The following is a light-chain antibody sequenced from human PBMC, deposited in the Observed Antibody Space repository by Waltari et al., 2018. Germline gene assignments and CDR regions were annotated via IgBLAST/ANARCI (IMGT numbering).Light chain of an antibody. CDR3: QSFDTGLI. CDR2: GNT. J-gene: IGLJ2*01. CDR1: SSNIGAGLV. V-gene: IGLV1-40*01. Sequence: QSVLPQPPSVSGAPGQGVSISCAGSSSNIGAGLVVNWYQQVPGRAPNLLISGNTNRHTGVPDRFSGAKSGTSATLVIAELQAEDEADYYCQSFDTGLIFGGGTKVTVL.